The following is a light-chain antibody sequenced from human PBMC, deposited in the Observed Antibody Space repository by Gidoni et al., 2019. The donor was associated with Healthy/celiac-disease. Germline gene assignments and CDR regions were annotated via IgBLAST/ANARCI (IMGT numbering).Light chain of an antibody. J-gene: IGKJ2*01. CDR3: QQSYSTPIMYT. V-gene: IGKV1-39*01. CDR1: QSISSY. CDR2: AAS. Sequence: DIQMTQSPSSLSASVGDRVTITCRASQSISSYLNWYQQKPGKAPKLLIYAASSLQSGVPSRFSGSGSGTDFTLTISSLQPEDVATDYCQQSYSTPIMYTFGQGTKLEIK.